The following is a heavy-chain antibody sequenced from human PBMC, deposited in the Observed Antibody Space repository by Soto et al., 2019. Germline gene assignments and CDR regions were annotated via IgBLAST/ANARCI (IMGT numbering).Heavy chain of an antibody. Sequence: DVHLVESVGGLVKPGGSLRLSCTASGLSFSIYNLNWVRQSPGKGLEWVSSITDRSTYIYYADSVKGRFTISRDNAKNSLYLQMNSLTIYDTAVYYCSRDLGTSSYGSVVGYLGQVTLVTVSS. D-gene: IGHD3-10*01. CDR2: ITDRSTYI. CDR3: SRDLGTSSYGSVVGY. J-gene: IGHJ4*02. V-gene: IGHV3-21*01. CDR1: GLSFSIYN.